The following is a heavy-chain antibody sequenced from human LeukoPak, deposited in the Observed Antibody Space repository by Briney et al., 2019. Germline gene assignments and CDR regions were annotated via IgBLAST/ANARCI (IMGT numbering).Heavy chain of an antibody. CDR1: GGTFSSYA. CDR2: IIPIFGTA. D-gene: IGHD2-15*01. Sequence: SVKVTCKVSGGTFSSYAISWMRQAPGPGLEWMGGIIPIFGTANYAQQSHGRVTITTDESTSTAYMQLSSLRSEATAVSYCWGGGGRFDPWGQGTLVTVSS. V-gene: IGHV1-69*05. J-gene: IGHJ5*02. CDR3: WGGGGRFDP.